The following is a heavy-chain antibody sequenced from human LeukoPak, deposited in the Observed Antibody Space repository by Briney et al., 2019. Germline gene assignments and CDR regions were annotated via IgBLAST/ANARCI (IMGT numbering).Heavy chain of an antibody. Sequence: ASVKVSCKASGYTFTSYGISWVRQAPGQGLEWMGWISAYNGNTNYAQKLQGRVTMTTVTSTSTAYMELRSLRSDDTAVYYCARENDYGDYSVWFDPWGQGTLVTVSS. CDR2: ISAYNGNT. CDR3: ARENDYGDYSVWFDP. V-gene: IGHV1-18*01. CDR1: GYTFTSYG. D-gene: IGHD4-17*01. J-gene: IGHJ5*02.